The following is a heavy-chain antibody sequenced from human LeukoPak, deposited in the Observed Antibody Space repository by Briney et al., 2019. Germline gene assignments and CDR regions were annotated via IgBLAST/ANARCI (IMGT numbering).Heavy chain of an antibody. CDR1: GGSISSGGYS. Sequence: SQTLSLTCAVSGGSISSGGYSWRWIRQPPGTGLEWIGYIYHSGSTYYNPSLKSRVTISVDRSKNQFSLKLSSVTAADTAVYYCARETGRYYYDSSGSFDYWGQGTLVTVSS. V-gene: IGHV4-30-2*01. J-gene: IGHJ4*02. D-gene: IGHD3-22*01. CDR2: IYHSGST. CDR3: ARETGRYYYDSSGSFDY.